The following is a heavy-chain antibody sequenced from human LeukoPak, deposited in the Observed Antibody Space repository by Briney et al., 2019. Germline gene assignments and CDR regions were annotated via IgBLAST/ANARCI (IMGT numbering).Heavy chain of an antibody. Sequence: PSETLSLTCTVSGGSISSSSYYWGWIRQPPGKGLEWIGSVYYSGNTFYNPSVESRVTISVDTSKNHFSLKLTSVTAADTAVYFCARVRVIDWGSSYFDYWGQGNLVTVSS. J-gene: IGHJ4*02. CDR3: ARVRVIDWGSSYFDY. V-gene: IGHV4-39*07. CDR1: GGSISSSSYY. D-gene: IGHD3-9*01. CDR2: VYYSGNT.